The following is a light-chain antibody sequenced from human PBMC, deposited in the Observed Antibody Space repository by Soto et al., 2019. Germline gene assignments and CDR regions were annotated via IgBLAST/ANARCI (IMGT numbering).Light chain of an antibody. CDR3: QQYNSYWT. J-gene: IGKJ1*01. V-gene: IGKV1-5*01. Sequence: DIQMTQSPSTLSASVGDRVTITCRASQSISNWLAWYQQKPGKAPKLLIYDASNLENGVPSRFSGSGSGTEFTLTINSLQPDDFATYYCQQYNSYWTFGQGTKVDIK. CDR2: DAS. CDR1: QSISNW.